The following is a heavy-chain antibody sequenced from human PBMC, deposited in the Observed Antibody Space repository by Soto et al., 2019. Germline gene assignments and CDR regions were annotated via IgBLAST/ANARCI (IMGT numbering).Heavy chain of an antibody. CDR2: IWYDGSNK. J-gene: IGHJ4*02. Sequence: GGSLRLSCAASGFTFSSYGMHWVRQAPGKGLGWVAVIWYDGSNKYYADSVKGRFTIYRDNSKNTLYLQMYSLRAEDTDVTYCARSPYSGSFEDVHYFGYWGQGTLV. CDR1: GFTFSSYG. V-gene: IGHV3-33*01. CDR3: ARSPYSGSFEDVHYFGY. D-gene: IGHD1-26*01.